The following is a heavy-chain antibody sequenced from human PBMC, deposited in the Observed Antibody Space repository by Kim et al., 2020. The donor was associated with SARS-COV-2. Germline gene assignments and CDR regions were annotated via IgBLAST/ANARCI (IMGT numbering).Heavy chain of an antibody. CDR3: ARGRNNVGNF. V-gene: IGHV3-7*01. CDR2: IKRDVSEK. Sequence: GGSLRLSCAGFGFTLSDYSMTWVRQAPGKGLECVASIKRDVSEKAYVDSVKGRFTISRDNAKNSLYLQMNSLRAEDAAVYYCARGRNNVGNFWGQGTLVTVSS. D-gene: IGHD1-1*01. J-gene: IGHJ1*01. CDR1: GFTLSDYS.